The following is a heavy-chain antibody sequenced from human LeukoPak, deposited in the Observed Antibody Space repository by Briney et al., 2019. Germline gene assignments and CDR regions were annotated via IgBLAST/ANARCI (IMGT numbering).Heavy chain of an antibody. J-gene: IGHJ2*01. D-gene: IGHD3-3*01. CDR2: ISSSSSYI. CDR3: ARDTLTIFEEADWYFDL. V-gene: IGHV3-21*01. CDR1: GFTFSSYS. Sequence: GGSLRLSCAASGFTFSSYSMNWVRQAPGKGLEWVSSISSSSSYIYYADSVKGRFTISRDNAKNSLYLQMNSLRAEDTAVYYCARDTLTIFEEADWYFDLWGRGTLVTVSS.